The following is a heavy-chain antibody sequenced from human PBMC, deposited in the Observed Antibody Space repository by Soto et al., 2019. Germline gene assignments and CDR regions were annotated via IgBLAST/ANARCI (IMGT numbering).Heavy chain of an antibody. CDR1: GGSVSSGSYY. Sequence: QVQLQESGPGLVKPSETLSLTCTVSGGSVSSGSYYWSWIRQPPGKGLEWIGYIYYSGSTNYNPCLMIRVTISVDTAKNQFSMKLSSVTASDTAVYYCARSMGYSSCWFNPPPSFDYWGQGTLVTVSS. J-gene: IGHJ4*02. D-gene: IGHD6-13*01. CDR3: ARSMGYSSCWFNPPPSFDY. CDR2: IYYSGST. V-gene: IGHV4-61*01.